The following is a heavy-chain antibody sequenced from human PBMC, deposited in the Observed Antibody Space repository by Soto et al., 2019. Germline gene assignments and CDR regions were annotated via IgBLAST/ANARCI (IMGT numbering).Heavy chain of an antibody. CDR3: AREEARTYGSGGMDV. Sequence: ASVKVSCKASGYTFASYDMHWVRQAPGQGLEWMGRINPNGGNTGYAQKFQGRVTMTRNTSISTAYMELSSLRSEDTAVYYCAREEARTYGSGGMDVWGKGTTVTVSS. D-gene: IGHD3-10*01. J-gene: IGHJ6*04. CDR1: GYTFASYD. V-gene: IGHV1-8*02. CDR2: INPNGGNT.